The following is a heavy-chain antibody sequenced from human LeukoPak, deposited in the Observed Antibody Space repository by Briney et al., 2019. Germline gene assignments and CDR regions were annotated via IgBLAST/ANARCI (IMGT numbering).Heavy chain of an antibody. J-gene: IGHJ4*02. CDR1: GFTFSSYW. CDR2: INSDGSST. CDR3: ARSYYDSSALDY. D-gene: IGHD3-22*01. Sequence: GGSLRLSCAASGFTFSSYWMHWVRQAPGKGLVWVSRINSDGSSTSYADSVKGRFTISRDNAKNTLYLQMNSPRAEDTAVYYCARSYYDSSALDYWGQGTLVTVSS. V-gene: IGHV3-74*01.